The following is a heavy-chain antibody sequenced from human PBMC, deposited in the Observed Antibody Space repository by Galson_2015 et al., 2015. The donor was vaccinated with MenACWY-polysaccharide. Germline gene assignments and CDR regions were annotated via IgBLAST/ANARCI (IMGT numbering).Heavy chain of an antibody. CDR3: AKDTTYYDFWSGYTKAGGMDV. J-gene: IGHJ6*02. Sequence: SLRLSCAASGFTFDDYAMHWVRQAPGKGLEWVSGISWNSGSIGYADSVKGRFTISRDNAKNSLYLQMNSLRAEDTALYYCAKDTTYYDFWSGYTKAGGMDVWGQGTTVTVSS. D-gene: IGHD3-3*01. V-gene: IGHV3-9*01. CDR2: ISWNSGSI. CDR1: GFTFDDYA.